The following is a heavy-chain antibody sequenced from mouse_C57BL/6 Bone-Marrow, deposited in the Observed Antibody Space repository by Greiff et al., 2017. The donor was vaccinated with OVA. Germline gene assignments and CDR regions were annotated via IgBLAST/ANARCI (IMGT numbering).Heavy chain of an antibody. D-gene: IGHD2-3*01. CDR1: GYTFTSYW. Sequence: QVQLQQPGAELVKPGASVKMSCKASGYTFTSYWITWVKQRPGQGLEWIGDIYPGSGSTNYNEKFKSKATLTVDTSSSTASIQLRSLTSDDSAVYYCARFWLLLPFDYWGQGTTLTVSS. J-gene: IGHJ2*01. V-gene: IGHV1-55*01. CDR2: IYPGSGST. CDR3: ARFWLLLPFDY.